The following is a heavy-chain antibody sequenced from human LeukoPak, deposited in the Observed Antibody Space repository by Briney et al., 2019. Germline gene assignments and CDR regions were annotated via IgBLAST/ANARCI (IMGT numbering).Heavy chain of an antibody. V-gene: IGHV3-15*01. CDR2: IKSKTDGGTT. D-gene: IGHD3-10*01. J-gene: IGHJ4*02. Sequence: GGSLRLSCAASGFTFSNAWMSWVRQAPGKGLEWVGRIKSKTDGGTTDYAAPVKGRFTISRDDSKNTLYLQMNSLRAEDTAVYYCARELRGVIRSLDYWGQGTLVTVSS. CDR3: ARELRGVIRSLDY. CDR1: GFTFSNAW.